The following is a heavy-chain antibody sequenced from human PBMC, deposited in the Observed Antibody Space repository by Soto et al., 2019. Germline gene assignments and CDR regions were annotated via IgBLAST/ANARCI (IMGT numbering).Heavy chain of an antibody. Sequence: ASVKVSCKASGYTFTSYYMHWVRQAPGQGLEWMGIINPSGGSTSYAQKFQGRVTMTRDTSTNTVYMELSSLRSEDTAVYYCARDMEKQWLALGSFDYWGQGTLVTVSS. D-gene: IGHD6-19*01. CDR2: INPSGGST. CDR1: GYTFTSYY. J-gene: IGHJ4*02. V-gene: IGHV1-46*01. CDR3: ARDMEKQWLALGSFDY.